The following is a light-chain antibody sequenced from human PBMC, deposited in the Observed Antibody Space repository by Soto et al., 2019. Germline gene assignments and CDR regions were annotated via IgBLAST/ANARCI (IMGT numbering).Light chain of an antibody. CDR2: EVT. V-gene: IGLV2-14*01. CDR3: DSYTGSSSYV. Sequence: QSALTQPASVSGSPVQSITISCTRTSSDVGGYKYVSWYQQHPGKAPKLMIYEVTKRPSGVSDRFSGSKSGNTASLTISGLQSEDEADYYCDSYTGSSSYVFGTGTKLTVL. CDR1: SSDVGGYKY. J-gene: IGLJ1*01.